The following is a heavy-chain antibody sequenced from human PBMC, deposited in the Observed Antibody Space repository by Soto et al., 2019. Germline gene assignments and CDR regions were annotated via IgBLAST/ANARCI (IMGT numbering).Heavy chain of an antibody. CDR3: ARGLKDDFWSGYYPIYYGMDV. V-gene: IGHV4-34*09. D-gene: IGHD3-3*01. Sequence: LTCAVYGGSFSGYYWSWIRQPPGKGLEWIGEINHSGSTYYNPSLKSRVTIPVDTSKNQFSLKLSSVTAADTAVYYCARGLKDDFWSGYYPIYYGMDVWGQGTTVTVSS. CDR1: GGSFSGYY. J-gene: IGHJ6*02. CDR2: INHSGST.